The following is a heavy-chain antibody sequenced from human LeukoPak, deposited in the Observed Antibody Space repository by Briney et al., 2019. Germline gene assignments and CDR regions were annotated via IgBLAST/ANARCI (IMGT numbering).Heavy chain of an antibody. CDR1: GFTVSSNY. CDR2: IYSGGST. D-gene: IGHD6-19*01. CDR3: ARQERDSSGYWFDP. J-gene: IGHJ5*02. Sequence: PGGSLRLSCAASGFTVSSNYMSWVRQAPGKGLEWVSVIYSGGSTYYADSVKGRFTISRDNSKNTLYLQMNSLRAEDTAVYYCARQERDSSGYWFDPWGQEPWSPSPQ. V-gene: IGHV3-53*01.